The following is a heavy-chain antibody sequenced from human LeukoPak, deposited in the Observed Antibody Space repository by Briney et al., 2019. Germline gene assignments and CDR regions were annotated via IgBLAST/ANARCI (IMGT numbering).Heavy chain of an antibody. CDR2: INPSGGST. V-gene: IGHV1-46*01. Sequence: ASVKVSCKVSGYTLTELSMHWVRQAPGKGLEWMGIINPSGGSTSYAQKFQGRVTMTTDTSTSTAYMELRSLRSDDTAVYYCARVSDYDILTGYKAYYYYYMDVWGKGTTVTVSS. J-gene: IGHJ6*03. CDR1: GYTLTELS. CDR3: ARVSDYDILTGYKAYYYYYMDV. D-gene: IGHD3-9*01.